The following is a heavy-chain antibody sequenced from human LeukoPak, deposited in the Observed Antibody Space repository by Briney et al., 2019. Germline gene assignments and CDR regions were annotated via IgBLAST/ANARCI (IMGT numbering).Heavy chain of an antibody. D-gene: IGHD2-2*01. J-gene: IGHJ4*02. V-gene: IGHV1-69-2*01. CDR2: VDPEDGET. CDR3: ATTPLYCSSTSCPGGY. Sequence: ASVKVSCKVSGYTFTDYYMHWVQQAPGKGLEWMGLVDPEDGETIYAEKFQGRVTITADTSTDTAYMGLSSLRSEDTAVYYCATTPLYCSSTSCPGGYWGQGTLVTVSS. CDR1: GYTFTDYY.